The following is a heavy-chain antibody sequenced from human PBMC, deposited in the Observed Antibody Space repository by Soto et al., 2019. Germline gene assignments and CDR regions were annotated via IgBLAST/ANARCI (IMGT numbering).Heavy chain of an antibody. CDR1: GGTFSSFV. D-gene: IGHD3-22*01. CDR2: IIPSIGII. CDR3: AREGDMKFHSDSSDEPGY. J-gene: IGHJ4*02. V-gene: IGHV1-69*04. Sequence: QVQLVQSGAEVKKPGSSVKVSCKASGGTFSSFVISWVLQAPGQGLEWMGRIIPSIGIINYAQKFQGRVTITADTSTSTAYMELSSLRSDDTAVYYCAREGDMKFHSDSSDEPGYWGQGTLVTVSS.